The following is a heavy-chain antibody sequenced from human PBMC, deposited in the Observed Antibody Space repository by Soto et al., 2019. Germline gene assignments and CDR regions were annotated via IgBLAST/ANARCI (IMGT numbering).Heavy chain of an antibody. CDR3: ARVGGFTIFGVGTLSYTWFDT. J-gene: IGHJ5*02. D-gene: IGHD3-3*01. CDR1: GGSFSGYD. Sequence: PSETLSLTCAVYGGSFSGYDWSWIRQPPGKGLEWIGYIYYSGSTNYNPSLKSRVTISVDTSKNQFSLKLSSVTAADTAVYYCARVGGFTIFGVGTLSYTWFDTWGQGTLVTVSS. CDR2: IYYSGST. V-gene: IGHV4-59*01.